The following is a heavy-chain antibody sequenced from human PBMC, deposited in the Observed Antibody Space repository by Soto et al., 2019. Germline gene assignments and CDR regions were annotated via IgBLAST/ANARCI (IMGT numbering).Heavy chain of an antibody. J-gene: IGHJ4*02. CDR3: ARGLGTYYYDSSGYYYDY. CDR2: ISAYNGNT. D-gene: IGHD3-22*01. Sequence: ASVKVSCKASGYTFTSYGISWVRQAPGQGLEWMGWISAYNGNTNYAQKFQGRVTMTRDTSISTAYMELSRLRSDDTAVYYCARGLGTYYYDSSGYYYDYWGQGTLVTVSS. V-gene: IGHV1-18*04. CDR1: GYTFTSYG.